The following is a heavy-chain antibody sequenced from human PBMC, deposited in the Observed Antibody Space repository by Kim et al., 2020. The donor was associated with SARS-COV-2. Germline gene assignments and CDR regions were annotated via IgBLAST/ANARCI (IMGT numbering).Heavy chain of an antibody. Sequence: SETLSLTCTVSGGSISSGGYYWSCIRQHPGKGLEWIGYIYYSGSTYYNPSLKSRVTISVDTSKNQFSLKLSSVTAADTAVYYCARDGYYGSGSYGAIDYWGQGTLVTVSS. V-gene: IGHV4-31*03. D-gene: IGHD3-10*01. CDR2: IYYSGST. CDR1: GGSISSGGYY. CDR3: ARDGYYGSGSYGAIDY. J-gene: IGHJ4*02.